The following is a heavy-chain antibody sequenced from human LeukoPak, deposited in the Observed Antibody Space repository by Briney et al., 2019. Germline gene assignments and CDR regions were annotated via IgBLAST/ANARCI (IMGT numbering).Heavy chain of an antibody. Sequence: PSETLSLTCAVSGGSISSSNWWSWVRQPPGKGLEWIGEIYHSGSTNYNPSLKSRVTISVDKSKNQFSLKLSSVTAADTAVYYCARATDYYDSSGYYSYWGQGTLVTVSS. V-gene: IGHV4-4*02. CDR3: ARATDYYDSSGYYSY. CDR1: GGSISSSNW. D-gene: IGHD3-22*01. CDR2: IYHSGST. J-gene: IGHJ4*02.